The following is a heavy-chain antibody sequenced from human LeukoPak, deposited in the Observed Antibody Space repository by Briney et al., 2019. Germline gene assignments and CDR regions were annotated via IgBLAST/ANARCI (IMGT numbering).Heavy chain of an antibody. Sequence: ASAKVSCKVSGYTLTELSMHWVRQAPGKGLEWMGGFDPEDGETIYAQKFQGRVTMTEDTSTDTAYMELSSLRSEDTAVYYCATARIRDFWSGYSIDYWGQGTLVTVSS. CDR1: GYTLTELS. D-gene: IGHD3-3*01. V-gene: IGHV1-24*01. CDR2: FDPEDGET. CDR3: ATARIRDFWSGYSIDY. J-gene: IGHJ4*02.